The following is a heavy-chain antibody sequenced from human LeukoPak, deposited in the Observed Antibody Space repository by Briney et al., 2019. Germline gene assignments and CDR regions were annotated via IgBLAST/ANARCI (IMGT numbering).Heavy chain of an antibody. Sequence: GASVKVSCKASGYTFTSYYMHWVRQALGQGLEWMGIINPSGGSTSYAQKFQGRVTMTRDTSTSTVYMELSSLRSEDTAVYYCARAGGGYCSSTSCQKLPDYWGQGTLVTVSS. J-gene: IGHJ4*02. CDR2: INPSGGST. D-gene: IGHD2-2*01. CDR3: ARAGGGYCSSTSCQKLPDY. CDR1: GYTFTSYY. V-gene: IGHV1-46*01.